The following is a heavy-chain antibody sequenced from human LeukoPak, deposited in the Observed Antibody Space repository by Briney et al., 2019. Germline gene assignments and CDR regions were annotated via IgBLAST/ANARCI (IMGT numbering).Heavy chain of an antibody. Sequence: ASVKVSCKASGYTFSSNGISCVREGPGQGLVWMACITPHNSDTKYAPEFKGRVTLTAETSTSTAYMELRSLRSDDTALHYCANLRGGIYTSTDAFDIWGQGTMVTVSS. CDR3: ANLRGGIYTSTDAFDI. D-gene: IGHD3-16*01. CDR1: GYTFSSNG. J-gene: IGHJ3*02. CDR2: ITPHNSDT. V-gene: IGHV1-18*04.